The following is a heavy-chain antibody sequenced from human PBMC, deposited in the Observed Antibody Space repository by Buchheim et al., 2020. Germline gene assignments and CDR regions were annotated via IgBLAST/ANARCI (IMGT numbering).Heavy chain of an antibody. Sequence: EVQLLESGGGLVQPGGSLRLSCAAFGFTFSKYDMSWARQVPGQGLEWVSSISDSGGSTYYAASVKGRVPISRDNSKNTMFLQMNGLRAEDAAVYYCAKADGSLPYGMGVWGQGTT. V-gene: IGHV3-23*01. CDR3: AKADGSLPYGMGV. D-gene: IGHD3-10*01. CDR1: GFTFSKYD. CDR2: ISDSGGST. J-gene: IGHJ6*02.